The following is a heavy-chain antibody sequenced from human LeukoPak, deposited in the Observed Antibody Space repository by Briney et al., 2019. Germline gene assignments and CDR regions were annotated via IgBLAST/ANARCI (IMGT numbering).Heavy chain of an antibody. CDR3: ARCQLRYFDWPKYYFDY. D-gene: IGHD3-9*01. Sequence: ASVKVSCKASGYTFTSYGISWVRQAPVQGLEWMGWISAYNGNTNYAQKLQGRVTMTTDTSTSTAYMELRSLRSDDTAVYYCARCQLRYFDWPKYYFDYWGQGTLVTVSS. V-gene: IGHV1-18*01. CDR2: ISAYNGNT. CDR1: GYTFTSYG. J-gene: IGHJ4*02.